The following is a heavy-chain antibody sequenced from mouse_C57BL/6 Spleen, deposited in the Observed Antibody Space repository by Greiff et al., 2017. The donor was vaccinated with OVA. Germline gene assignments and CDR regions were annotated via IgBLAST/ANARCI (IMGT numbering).Heavy chain of an antibody. D-gene: IGHD2-3*01. CDR3: ARHEGYDYWYVDV. V-gene: IGHV2-6-1*01. J-gene: IGHJ1*03. Sequence: VKLMESGPGLVAPSQSLSITCTVSGFSLTGYGVHWVRQPPGKGLEWLVVLWSDGSTPYTSALKSGLGISKDNSKSQVFLKMNSLQTDDTAMYYCARHEGYDYWYVDVWGTGTTVTVSS. CDR1: GFSLTGYG. CDR2: LWSDGST.